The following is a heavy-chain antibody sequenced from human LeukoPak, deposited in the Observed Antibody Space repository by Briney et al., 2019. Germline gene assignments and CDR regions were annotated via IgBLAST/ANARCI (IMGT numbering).Heavy chain of an antibody. D-gene: IGHD6-19*01. J-gene: IGHJ3*02. V-gene: IGHV4-61*02. CDR2: IYTSGST. CDR1: GGSISSGSYY. Sequence: PSQTLSLTCTVSGGSISSGSYYWSWIRQPAGKGLEWIGRIYTSGSTNYNPSLKSRVTISVDTSKNQFSLKLSSVTAADTAVYYCARTRNWFLFSGGRAFDIWGQGTMVTVSS. CDR3: ARTRNWFLFSGGRAFDI.